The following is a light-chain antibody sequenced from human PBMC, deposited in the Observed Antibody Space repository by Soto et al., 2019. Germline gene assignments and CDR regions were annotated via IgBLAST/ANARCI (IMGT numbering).Light chain of an antibody. Sequence: EIVLTQSPGTLSLSPGERATLSCRASQSVSSSYLAWYQQKPGQSPRLLIYGASSRATGIQDRFSGSGSGTDFTLTISRLEPEDFALYYCKQYGGSPITFGLGTRLEI. CDR1: QSVSSSY. CDR3: KQYGGSPIT. CDR2: GAS. V-gene: IGKV3-20*01. J-gene: IGKJ5*01.